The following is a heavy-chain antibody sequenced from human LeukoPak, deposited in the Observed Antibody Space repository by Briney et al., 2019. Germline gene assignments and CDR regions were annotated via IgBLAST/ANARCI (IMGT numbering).Heavy chain of an antibody. J-gene: IGHJ4*02. CDR1: GGSISSTTYY. V-gene: IGHV4-39*01. CDR2: IYYSGST. D-gene: IGHD3-16*01. Sequence: SETLSLTCIVSGGSISSTTYYWGWLRQPPGKGLEWIGSIYYSGSTWYNPSLKSRVTVSADTSKNQFSLKLTSVTAADTAVYYCARRLDGGFDYWGQGTLVTVSS. CDR3: ARRLDGGFDY.